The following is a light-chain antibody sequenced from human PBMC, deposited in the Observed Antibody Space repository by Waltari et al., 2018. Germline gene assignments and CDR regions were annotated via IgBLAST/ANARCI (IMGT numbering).Light chain of an antibody. V-gene: IGKV1-39*01. Sequence: DIQMTQSPSSLSASVGDRVTITCRASQSISTYLNWYQQKPGKAPKLLIDGASNSQSGVPSRFSGSGSGTDFTLTISSLQPEDFATYFCQQSYGTPYRAFGQGTRLEIK. CDR2: GAS. J-gene: IGKJ2*01. CDR3: QQSYGTPYRA. CDR1: QSISTY.